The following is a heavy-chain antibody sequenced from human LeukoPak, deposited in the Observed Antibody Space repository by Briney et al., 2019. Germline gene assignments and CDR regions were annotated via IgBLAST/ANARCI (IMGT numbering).Heavy chain of an antibody. Sequence: PGGSLRLSCAASGFTFSSYWMSWVRQAPGKGLEWVANIKQDGSEKYYVDSVKGRFTISRDNAKNSLYLQMNSLRAEDTAVYYCARKGGYYDFWSGSYAFDIWGQGTMVTVSS. D-gene: IGHD3-3*01. J-gene: IGHJ3*02. CDR3: ARKGGYYDFWSGSYAFDI. V-gene: IGHV3-7*01. CDR1: GFTFSSYW. CDR2: IKQDGSEK.